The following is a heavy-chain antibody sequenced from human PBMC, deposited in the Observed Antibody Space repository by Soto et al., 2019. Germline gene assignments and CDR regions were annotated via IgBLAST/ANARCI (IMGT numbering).Heavy chain of an antibody. Sequence: GGSKRLSSEASGFNFSNYVMHWARQEPGKGLEWVAVIWYDGSNKYYVEPVKGRFTISRDNSINTLYMQMNSLRAEDTAVYYCTRSAPGEAPRFDYWGRGTLVTVSS. CDR3: TRSAPGEAPRFDY. CDR2: IWYDGSNK. CDR1: GFNFSNYV. J-gene: IGHJ4*01. V-gene: IGHV3-33*01.